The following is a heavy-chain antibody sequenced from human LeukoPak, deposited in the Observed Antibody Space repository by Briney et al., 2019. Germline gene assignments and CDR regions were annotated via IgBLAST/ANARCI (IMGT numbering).Heavy chain of an antibody. CDR1: GHTLTELS. D-gene: IGHD6-19*01. CDR3: ATLVGSSGWYGEGWFDP. Sequence: ASVKVSCKVSGHTLTELSMHWVRQAPGKGLEWMGGFDPEDGETIYAQKFQGRVTMTEDTSTDTAYMELSSLRSEDTAVYYCATLVGSSGWYGEGWFDPWGQGTLVTVSS. J-gene: IGHJ5*02. CDR2: FDPEDGET. V-gene: IGHV1-24*01.